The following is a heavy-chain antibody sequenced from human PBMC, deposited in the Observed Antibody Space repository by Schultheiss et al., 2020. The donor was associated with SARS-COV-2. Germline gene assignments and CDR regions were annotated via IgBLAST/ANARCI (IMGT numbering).Heavy chain of an antibody. Sequence: SETLSLTCTVSGGSISSGGYYWSWIRQPPGKGLEWIGEINHSGSTNYNPSLKSRVTISVDTSKYQFSLKLSSVTAADTAVYYCARGRGYYYYYMDVWGKGTTVTVSS. CDR3: ARGRGYYYYYMDV. CDR2: INHSGST. V-gene: IGHV4-34*01. J-gene: IGHJ6*03. CDR1: GGSISSGGYY.